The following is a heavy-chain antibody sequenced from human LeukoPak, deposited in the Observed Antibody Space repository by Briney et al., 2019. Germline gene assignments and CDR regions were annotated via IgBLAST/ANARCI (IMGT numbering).Heavy chain of an antibody. Sequence: ASVKVSCKASGGTFSSYAISWVRQAPGQGLEWMGGIIPIFGTANYAQKFQGRVTTTADESTSTAYMELSSLRSEDTAVYYCAREKGGYCSSTSCSYNWFDPWGQGTLVTVSS. CDR1: GGTFSSYA. CDR2: IIPIFGTA. CDR3: AREKGGYCSSTSCSYNWFDP. D-gene: IGHD2-2*01. J-gene: IGHJ5*02. V-gene: IGHV1-69*13.